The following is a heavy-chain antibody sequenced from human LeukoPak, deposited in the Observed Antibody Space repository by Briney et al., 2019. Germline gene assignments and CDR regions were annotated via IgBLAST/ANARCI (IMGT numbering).Heavy chain of an antibody. Sequence: GGSLRLSCAASGFTFSSYAMSWVRQAPGKGLEWVSAISGSGGSTNYADSVKGRFTISRDNSKNMLYLQMNSLRAEDTAVYYCAKRGAEVGTTIAPGDYWGQGSLVTVSS. J-gene: IGHJ4*02. CDR2: ISGSGGST. V-gene: IGHV3-23*01. D-gene: IGHD1-26*01. CDR1: GFTFSSYA. CDR3: AKRGAEVGTTIAPGDY.